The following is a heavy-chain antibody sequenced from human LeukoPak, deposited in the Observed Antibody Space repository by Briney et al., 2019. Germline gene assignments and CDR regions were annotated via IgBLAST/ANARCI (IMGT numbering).Heavy chain of an antibody. Sequence: GSLRLSCAASGFTFSGSAMHWVRQASGKGLEWVGRIRSKAKSYATAYAASVKGRFTISRDDSKNTTYLQMNSLKTEDTAVYYCTTSVVVDLYYYYGMDVWGQGTTVTVSS. CDR2: IRSKAKSYAT. CDR3: TTSVVVDLYYYYGMDV. J-gene: IGHJ6*02. V-gene: IGHV3-73*01. D-gene: IGHD4-23*01. CDR1: GFTFSGSA.